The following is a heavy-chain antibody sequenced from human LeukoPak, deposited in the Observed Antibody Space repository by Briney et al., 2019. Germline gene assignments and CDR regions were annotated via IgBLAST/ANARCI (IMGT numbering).Heavy chain of an antibody. J-gene: IGHJ4*02. V-gene: IGHV1-2*04. CDR1: GYTFTGYY. CDR3: ARADQNTAMGH. Sequence: ASVKVSCTASGYTFTGYYMHWVRQAPGQGLEWMGWINPNSGGTNYAQKFQGWVTMTRDTSISTAYMELSRLRSDDTAVYYCARADQNTAMGHWGQGTLVTVSS. D-gene: IGHD5-18*01. CDR2: INPNSGGT.